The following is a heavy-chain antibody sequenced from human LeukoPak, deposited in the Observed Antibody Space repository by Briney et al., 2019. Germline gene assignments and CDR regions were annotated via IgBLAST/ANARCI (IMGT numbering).Heavy chain of an antibody. Sequence: PSETLSLTCTVSGGSISSSSYYWGWIRQPQGEGLEWIGSIYYSGSTYYNPSLKSRVTISVDTSKNQFSLKLSSVTAADTAVYYCARFGYSSSWNWFDPWGQGTLVTVSS. D-gene: IGHD6-13*01. CDR3: ARFGYSSSWNWFDP. V-gene: IGHV4-39*01. CDR2: IYYSGST. CDR1: GGSISSSSYY. J-gene: IGHJ5*02.